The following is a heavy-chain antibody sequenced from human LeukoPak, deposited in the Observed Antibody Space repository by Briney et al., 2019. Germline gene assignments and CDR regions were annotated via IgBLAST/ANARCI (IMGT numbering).Heavy chain of an antibody. D-gene: IGHD5-18*01. CDR1: GGSFSGYY. Sequence: SETLSLTCAVYGGSFSGYYWSWIRQPPGKGLEWIGETNHSGSTNYNPSLKSRVTISVDTSKNQFSLKLSSVTAADTAVYYCARDLGSYGFDYWGQGTLVTVSS. CDR2: TNHSGST. J-gene: IGHJ4*02. CDR3: ARDLGSYGFDY. V-gene: IGHV4-34*01.